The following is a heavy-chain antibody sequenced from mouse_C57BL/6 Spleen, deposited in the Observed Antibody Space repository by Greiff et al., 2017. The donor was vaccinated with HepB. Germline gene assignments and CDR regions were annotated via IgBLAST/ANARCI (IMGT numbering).Heavy chain of an antibody. D-gene: IGHD4-1*01. CDR2: IDPSDSET. CDR3: ASTLGRVGAMDY. Sequence: QVQLQQPGAELVRPGSSVKLSCKASGYTFTSYWMHWVKQRPIQGLEWIGNIDPSDSETHYNQKFKDKATLTVDKSSSTAYMQLSSLTSEDSAVYYCASTLGRVGAMDYWGQGTTVTVSS. J-gene: IGHJ4*01. V-gene: IGHV1-52*01. CDR1: GYTFTSYW.